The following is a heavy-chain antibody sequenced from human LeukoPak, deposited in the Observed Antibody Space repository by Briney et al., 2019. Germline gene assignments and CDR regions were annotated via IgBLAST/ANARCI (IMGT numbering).Heavy chain of an antibody. CDR1: GFTFSTSI. CDR2: MVVGSGST. CDR3: ARVVRDGVGSYHFDN. V-gene: IGHV1-58*02. D-gene: IGHD3-10*01. Sequence: SVKVSCKASGFTFSTSIMHWVRLTRGQRRDWIGWMVVGSGSTNYAQKFQGRVTLTRDTSTSTVYTELSSLRSEDTAVYYCARVVRDGVGSYHFDNWGQGTLVTVSS. J-gene: IGHJ4*02.